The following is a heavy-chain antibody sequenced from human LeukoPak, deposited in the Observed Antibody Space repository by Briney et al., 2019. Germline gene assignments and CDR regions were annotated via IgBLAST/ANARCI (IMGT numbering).Heavy chain of an antibody. CDR2: IYSGGST. Sequence: PGGSLRLSCAASGFTVSSNYMSWVRQAPGKGLEWVSVIYSGGSTYYADSVKGRFTISRDNSKNTLYLEMNSLGAEDTALYYCAKGVNIDHPYHFDCWGQGTLVIVSS. CDR3: AKGVNIDHPYHFDC. J-gene: IGHJ4*02. V-gene: IGHV3-53*01. CDR1: GFTVSSNY.